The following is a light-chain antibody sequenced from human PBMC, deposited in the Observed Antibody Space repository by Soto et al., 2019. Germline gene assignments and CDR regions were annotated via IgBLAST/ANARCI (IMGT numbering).Light chain of an antibody. CDR1: SRDVTDSDS. J-gene: IGLJ1*01. CDR2: DFT. CDR3: VSYTNPGTYV. V-gene: IGLV2-14*03. Sequence: QSVLTQPASVSGSPGQSVTISCAGASRDVTDSDSVSWYQHRPGEAPELKILDFTYRPSGVSDRFSGSLSADTASLTISGLQVEDEGDYYCVSYTNPGTYVFGPGIKLTVL.